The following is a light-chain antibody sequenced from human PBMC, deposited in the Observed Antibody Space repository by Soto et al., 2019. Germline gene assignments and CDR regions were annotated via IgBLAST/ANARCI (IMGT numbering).Light chain of an antibody. Sequence: QSVLTQPPSVSGAPGQRVTISCTGSSSNIGAGYDVHWYQQISGTAPKLLIYDNNNRPSGVPGRFSGSKSGTSASLAITGLQAEDEADYYCQSYGSSLSGVVFGGGTKLTVL. J-gene: IGLJ3*02. CDR2: DNN. CDR1: SSNIGAGYD. CDR3: QSYGSSLSGVV. V-gene: IGLV1-40*01.